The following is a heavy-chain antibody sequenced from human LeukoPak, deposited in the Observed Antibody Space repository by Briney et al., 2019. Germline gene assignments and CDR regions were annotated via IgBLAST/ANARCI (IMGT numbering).Heavy chain of an antibody. CDR1: GGSFSGYY. CDR3: ARGVNGAYYFDY. Sequence: KPSETLSLTCAVYGGSFSGYYWSWIRQPPGKGLEWIGEINHSGSTNYNPSLKSRVTISVDTSKNQFSLKLSSVTAADTAVYYCARGVNGAYYFDYWGQGTLVTVSS. V-gene: IGHV4-34*01. D-gene: IGHD3-10*01. J-gene: IGHJ4*02. CDR2: INHSGST.